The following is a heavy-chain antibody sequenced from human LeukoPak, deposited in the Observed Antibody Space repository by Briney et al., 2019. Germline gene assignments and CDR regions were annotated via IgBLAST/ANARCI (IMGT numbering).Heavy chain of an antibody. CDR3: ARHHYYDSSGYLGVPFDY. CDR2: ISAYNGNT. Sequence: GASVKVSCKASGYTFTSYGISWVRQAPGQGLEWMGWISAYNGNTNYAQKLQGRVTMTTDTSTSTAYMELRSLRSDDTAVYYCARHHYYDSSGYLGVPFDYWGQGTLVTVSS. D-gene: IGHD3-22*01. V-gene: IGHV1-18*01. J-gene: IGHJ4*02. CDR1: GYTFTSYG.